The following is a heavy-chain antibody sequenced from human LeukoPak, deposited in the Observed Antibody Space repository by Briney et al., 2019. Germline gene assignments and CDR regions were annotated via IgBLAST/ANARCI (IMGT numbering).Heavy chain of an antibody. CDR1: GGSITTTNY. J-gene: IGHJ4*02. CDR3: ARDPNSGYLDY. V-gene: IGHV4-4*02. Sequence: PSGTLSLTCGVSGGSITTTNYWTWVRQPPGKGLEWIGEVNLQGSTNYNPSLMGRVAISVDMSENHISLQLTSVTAADTAVYYCARDPNSGYLDYWGQGTLVTVSS. CDR2: VNLQGST. D-gene: IGHD1-26*01.